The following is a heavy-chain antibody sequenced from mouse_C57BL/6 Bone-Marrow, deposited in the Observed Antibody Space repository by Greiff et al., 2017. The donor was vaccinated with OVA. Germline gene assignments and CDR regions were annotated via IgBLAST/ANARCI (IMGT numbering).Heavy chain of an antibody. D-gene: IGHD1-1*01. CDR1: GYTFTSYG. CDR2: IYPRSGNT. J-gene: IGHJ2*01. CDR3: ARNYYVSRGDY. Sequence: QVHVKQSGAELARPGASVKLSCKASGYTFTSYGISWVKQRTGQGLEWIGEIYPRSGNTYYNEKFKGKATLTADKSSSTAYMELRSLTSEDSAVYFCARNYYVSRGDYWGQGTTLTVSS. V-gene: IGHV1-81*01.